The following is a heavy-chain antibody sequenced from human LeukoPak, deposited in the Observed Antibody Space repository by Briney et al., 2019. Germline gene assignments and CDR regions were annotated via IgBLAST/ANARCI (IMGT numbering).Heavy chain of an antibody. CDR1: GGSISSGGYY. J-gene: IGHJ5*02. CDR2: IYYSGST. V-gene: IGHV4-31*03. CDR3: ARARTGMFWFDP. Sequence: SQTLSLTCTVSGGSISSGGYYWSWIRQHPGKGLEWIGYIYYSGSTHYNPSLKSRVTISVDTSKNQFSLKLSSVTAADTAVYYCARARTGMFWFDPWGQGTLVTVSS. D-gene: IGHD3-10*01.